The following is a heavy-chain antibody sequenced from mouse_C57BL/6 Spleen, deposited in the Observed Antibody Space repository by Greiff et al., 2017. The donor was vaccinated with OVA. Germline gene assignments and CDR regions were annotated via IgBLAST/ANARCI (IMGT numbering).Heavy chain of an antibody. CDR1: GYTFTSYG. D-gene: IGHD1-1*01. J-gene: IGHJ1*03. CDR3: ERAITTVVPWYFDV. Sequence: QVQLQQSGAELARPGASVKLSCKASGYTFTSYGIRWVKQRTGQGLEWIGEIYPSSGNTYYNEKFKGKATLTADKSSSTAHMELLSLTSEDSAVYFCERAITTVVPWYFDVWGTGTTVTVSS. CDR2: IYPSSGNT. V-gene: IGHV1-81*01.